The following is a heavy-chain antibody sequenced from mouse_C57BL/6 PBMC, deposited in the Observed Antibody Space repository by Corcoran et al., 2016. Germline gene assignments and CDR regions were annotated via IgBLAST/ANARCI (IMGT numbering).Heavy chain of an antibody. CDR3: AEGFPGGRYFDF. V-gene: IGHV9-3*01. CDR2: INTYSGVP. CDR1: GYTFTTYG. Sequence: QIQLVQSGPELKKPGETVKISCKASGYTFTTYGMSRVKQAPGKGLKWMGWINTYSGVPTYADDFKGRIAFSLETSASTAYLEDNNLKNEDTATYFGAEGFPGGRYFDFWGTGTTVTVSS. J-gene: IGHJ1*03.